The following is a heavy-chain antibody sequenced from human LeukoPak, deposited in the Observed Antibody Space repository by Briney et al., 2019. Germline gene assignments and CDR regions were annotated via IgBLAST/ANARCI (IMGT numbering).Heavy chain of an antibody. CDR1: GGTFSSYA. Sequence: SVKVSCKASGGTFSSYAISWVRQAPGQGLEWMGGIIPIFGTANYAQKFQGRVALTTDTSTSTAYMEVRSLRSDDTAVYYCAREHDNRVPYYCGMDVWGQGTTVTVSS. D-gene: IGHD3-22*01. CDR2: IIPIFGTA. J-gene: IGHJ6*02. V-gene: IGHV1-69*05. CDR3: AREHDNRVPYYCGMDV.